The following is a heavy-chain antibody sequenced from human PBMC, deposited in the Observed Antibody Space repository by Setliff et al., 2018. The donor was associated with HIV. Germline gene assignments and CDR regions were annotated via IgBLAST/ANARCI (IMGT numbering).Heavy chain of an antibody. CDR1: GFTFSRYG. CDR3: ARGGARGDYGYFDY. J-gene: IGHJ4*02. D-gene: IGHD4-17*01. Sequence: GGSLRLSCAASGFTFSRYGMHWVRQAPGKGLEWVAFISYDGSKKYDADFVKGRFTISRDNSKNTLYLQMNSLRTDDTAVYFCARGGARGDYGYFDYWGQGTLVTVSS. CDR2: ISYDGSKK. V-gene: IGHV3-30*04.